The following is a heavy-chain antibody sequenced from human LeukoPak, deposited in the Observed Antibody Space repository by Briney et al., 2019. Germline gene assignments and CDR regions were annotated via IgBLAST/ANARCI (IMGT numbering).Heavy chain of an antibody. D-gene: IGHD2-2*01. CDR1: GISFSDYA. CDR2: ISYDGSNK. J-gene: IGHJ4*02. Sequence: GGSLRLSCAASGISFSDYAMHWVRQAPGKGLEWVAIISYDGSNKYYADSVKGRFTISRDNSKNTQYLQMNSLRAEDTAVYYCAREVPAADYWGQGTLVTVSS. V-gene: IGHV3-30-3*01. CDR3: AREVPAADY.